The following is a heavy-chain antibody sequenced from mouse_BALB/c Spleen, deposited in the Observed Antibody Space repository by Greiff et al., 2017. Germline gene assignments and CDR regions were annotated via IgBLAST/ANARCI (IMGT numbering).Heavy chain of an antibody. D-gene: IGHD2-4*01. J-gene: IGHJ2*01. CDR3: ARLGLPHYFDY. CDR1: GYSITSDYA. Sequence: EVKLVESGPGLVKPSQSLSLTCTVTGYSITSDYAWNWIRQFPGNKLEWMGYISYSGSTSYNPSLKSRISITRDTSKNQFFLQLNSVTTEDTATYYCARLGLPHYFDYWGQGTTLTVSS. V-gene: IGHV3-2*02. CDR2: ISYSGST.